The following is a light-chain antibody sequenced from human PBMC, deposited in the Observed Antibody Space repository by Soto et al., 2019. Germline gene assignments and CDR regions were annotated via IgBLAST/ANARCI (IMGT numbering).Light chain of an antibody. J-gene: IGKJ2*01. Sequence: DIVLTQSPATLSLSPGERATLSCVASQTVSSSYLAWYQQKPGLAPRLLLYDASSRDTGIPDRFSGSGSWTYFTLTISILEPEDFAVYYCQQYSSSPYTFGQGTKLEIK. CDR3: QQYSSSPYT. V-gene: IGKV3D-20*01. CDR2: DAS. CDR1: QTVSSSY.